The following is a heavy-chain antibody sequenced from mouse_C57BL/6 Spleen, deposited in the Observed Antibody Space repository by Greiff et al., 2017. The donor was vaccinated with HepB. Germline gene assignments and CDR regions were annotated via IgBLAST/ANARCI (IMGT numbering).Heavy chain of an antibody. CDR1: GYAFSSYW. CDR2: IYPGDGDT. CDR3: ARSDYYGSNYWYFDV. J-gene: IGHJ1*03. V-gene: IGHV1-80*01. D-gene: IGHD1-1*01. Sequence: QVQLKESGAELVKPGASVKISCKASGYAFSSYWMNWVKQRPGKGLEWIGQIYPGDGDTNYNGKFKGKATLTADKSSSTAYMQLSSLTSEDSAVYFCARSDYYGSNYWYFDVWGTGTTVTVSS.